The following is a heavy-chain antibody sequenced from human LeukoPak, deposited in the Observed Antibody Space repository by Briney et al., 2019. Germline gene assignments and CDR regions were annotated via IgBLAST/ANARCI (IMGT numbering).Heavy chain of an antibody. Sequence: SVKVSCKASGGTFSSYAISWVRQAPGQGLEWMGRIIPILGIANYAQKFQGRVTITADKSTSTAYMELSSLRSEDTAVYYCATIPRDGCNWGPDFDYWGQGTLVTVSS. J-gene: IGHJ4*02. CDR3: ATIPRDGCNWGPDFDY. CDR1: GGTFSSYA. CDR2: IIPILGIA. D-gene: IGHD5-24*01. V-gene: IGHV1-69*04.